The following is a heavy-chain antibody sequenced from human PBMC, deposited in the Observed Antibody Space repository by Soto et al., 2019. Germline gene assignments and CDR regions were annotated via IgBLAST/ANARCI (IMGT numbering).Heavy chain of an antibody. D-gene: IGHD1-1*01. CDR3: ARWNGYGDS. CDR1: GFTITPYA. J-gene: IGHJ4*02. CDR2: FSGSSGNT. Sequence: EVQLLESGGGLAQPGGSLRLSVAASGFTITPYAVTWVRQAPGKGLEWVSGFSGSSGNTYYADSVKGRFTISRDNSKNTVYLQMNSLRAEDTAVYYCARWNGYGDSWGQGTLVTVSS. V-gene: IGHV3-23*01.